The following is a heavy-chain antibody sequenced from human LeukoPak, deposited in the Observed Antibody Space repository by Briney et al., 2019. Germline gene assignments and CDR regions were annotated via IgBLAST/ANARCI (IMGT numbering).Heavy chain of an antibody. V-gene: IGHV3-23*01. CDR2: ISGSGGST. J-gene: IGHJ4*02. CDR1: GFTFSSYA. CDR3: ATTVVVPAAIRGSFDY. Sequence: GGSLRLSCAASGFTFSSYAMSWVRQAPGKGLEWVSAISGSGGSTYYADSVKGRSTISRDNSKNTLYLQMNSLRAEDTAVYYCATTVVVPAAIRGSFDYWGQGTLVTVSS. D-gene: IGHD2-2*01.